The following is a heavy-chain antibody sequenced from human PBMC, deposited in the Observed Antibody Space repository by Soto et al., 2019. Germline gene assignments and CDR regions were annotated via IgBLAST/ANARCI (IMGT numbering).Heavy chain of an antibody. J-gene: IGHJ4*02. D-gene: IGHD3-3*01. Sequence: QVQLQQWGAGLLKPSETLSLTCAVYGGSFSGYYWSWIRQPPGKGLEWIGEINHSGSTNYNPSLTSRVTISVDTYKNQFSLKLISVTAADTAVYYCARLHPYDDLWSGYQTQYYFAYWGQGTLVTVSS. V-gene: IGHV4-34*01. CDR1: GGSFSGYY. CDR2: INHSGST. CDR3: ARLHPYDDLWSGYQTQYYFAY.